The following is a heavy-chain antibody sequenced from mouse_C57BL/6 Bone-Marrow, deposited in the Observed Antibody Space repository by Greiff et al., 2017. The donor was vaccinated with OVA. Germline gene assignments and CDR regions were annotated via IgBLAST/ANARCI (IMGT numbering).Heavy chain of an antibody. CDR3: AREYTTDY. D-gene: IGHD1-1*01. Sequence: EVTLMESGGGLVKPGGSLKLSCAASGFTFSSYAMSWVRQTPEKRLEWVATISDGGSYTYYPDNVKGRFTISRDNAKNNLYLQMSHLKSEDTAMYYCAREYTTDYWGQGTTLTVSS. CDR2: ISDGGSYT. V-gene: IGHV5-4*01. J-gene: IGHJ2*01. CDR1: GFTFSSYA.